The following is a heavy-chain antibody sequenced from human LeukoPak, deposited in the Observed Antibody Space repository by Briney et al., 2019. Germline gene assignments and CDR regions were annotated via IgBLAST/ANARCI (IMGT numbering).Heavy chain of an antibody. V-gene: IGHV4-30-4*01. CDR2: IYYSGST. CDR1: GGSISSGDYY. J-gene: IGHJ3*02. CDR3: ARGSDGEMAFDI. Sequence: PSQTLSLTCTVSGGSISSGDYYWSWIRQPPGKGLEWIGYIYYSGSTYYNPSLKSRVTISVDTSKNQFSLKLSSVTAADTAVYYCARGSDGEMAFDIWGQGTMVTVSS. D-gene: IGHD3-10*01.